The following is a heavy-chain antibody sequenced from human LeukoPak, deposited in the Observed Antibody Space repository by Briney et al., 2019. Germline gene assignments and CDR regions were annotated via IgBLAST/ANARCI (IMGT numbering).Heavy chain of an antibody. CDR1: GFTFSSYG. CDR2: ISYDGSNK. CDR3: ARGDSSSSKAFDI. V-gene: IGHV3-30*03. Sequence: ERSLRLSCAASGFTFSSYGMHWVRQAPGKGLEWVAVISYDGSNKYYADSVKGRFTISRDNSKNTLYLQMNSLRAEDTAVYYCARGDSSSSKAFDIWGQGTMVTVSS. J-gene: IGHJ3*02. D-gene: IGHD6-6*01.